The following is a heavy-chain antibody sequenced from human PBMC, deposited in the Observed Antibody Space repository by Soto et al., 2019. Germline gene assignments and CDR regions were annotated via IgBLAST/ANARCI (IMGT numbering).Heavy chain of an antibody. V-gene: IGHV3-23*01. CDR1: GFTFSSYA. CDR2: TSGSGGST. Sequence: GGSLRLSCAASGFTFSSYAMSWVRQAPGKGLEWVSATSGSGGSTYYADSVKGRFTISRDNSKNTLYLQMNSLRAEDTAVYYCAKSSTIFGVVPKPFDYWGQGTLVTVSS. D-gene: IGHD3-3*01. CDR3: AKSSTIFGVVPKPFDY. J-gene: IGHJ4*02.